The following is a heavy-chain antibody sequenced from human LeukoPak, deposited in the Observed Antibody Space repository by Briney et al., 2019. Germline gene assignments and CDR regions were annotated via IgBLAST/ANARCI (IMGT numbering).Heavy chain of an antibody. CDR2: ISSSGSTI. J-gene: IGHJ4*02. CDR3: ATSDYGDYDLRY. Sequence: GGSLRLSCAASGFTFSDYYMSWIRQAPGKGLEWVSYISSSGSTIYYADSVKGRFTISRDNAKNSLYLQMSSLRGEDTAVYYCATSDYGDYDLRYWGQGTLVTVSS. D-gene: IGHD4-17*01. CDR1: GFTFSDYY. V-gene: IGHV3-11*04.